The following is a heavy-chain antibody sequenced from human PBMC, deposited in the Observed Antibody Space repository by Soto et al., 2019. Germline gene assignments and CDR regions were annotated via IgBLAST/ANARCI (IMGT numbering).Heavy chain of an antibody. V-gene: IGHV1-8*01. J-gene: IGHJ6*02. CDR2: MNTNSDDT. CDR3: AREWSAAGHFYGMDV. CDR1: GYTFTSYD. D-gene: IGHD6-13*01. Sequence: QVQLVQSGAEVKKPGASVQVSCKTSGYTFTSYDINWVRQAPGQGLEWVGWMNTNSDDTGSAQKFRGRLTLTRDKSMRAVYMKLSNLRPDDTAVYYCAREWSAAGHFYGMDVWGQGTTVAVSS.